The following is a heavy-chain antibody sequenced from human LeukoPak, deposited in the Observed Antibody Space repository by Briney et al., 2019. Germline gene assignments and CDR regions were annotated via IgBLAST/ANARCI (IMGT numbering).Heavy chain of an antibody. CDR2: INSDGSST. Sequence: QPGGSLRLSCAASGFTFSSYWMHWVRQAPGKGLVWVSRINSDGSSTSYADSVKGRFTISRDNAKNTLYLQMNSLRAEDTAVYYCASLYQGFPFDYWGQGTLVTVSS. D-gene: IGHD2-15*01. CDR3: ASLYQGFPFDY. J-gene: IGHJ4*02. CDR1: GFTFSSYW. V-gene: IGHV3-74*01.